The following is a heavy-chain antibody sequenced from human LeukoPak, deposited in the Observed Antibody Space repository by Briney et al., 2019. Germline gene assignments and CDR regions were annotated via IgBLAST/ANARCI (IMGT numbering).Heavy chain of an antibody. CDR1: GFPFSAYR. J-gene: IGHJ4*02. Sequence: GGSLNLPLAPPGFPFSAYRLKWFGKPPGKGLEWVSSFIGGNSHIYYGGSVKGRFTISRDNAKNSLYLEMNSLRAEDTAVYYCARGPTRIGVAGSWPLDYWGQGTVVTVSS. CDR3: ARGPTRIGVAGSWPLDY. D-gene: IGHD6-19*01. V-gene: IGHV3-21*01. CDR2: FIGGNSHI.